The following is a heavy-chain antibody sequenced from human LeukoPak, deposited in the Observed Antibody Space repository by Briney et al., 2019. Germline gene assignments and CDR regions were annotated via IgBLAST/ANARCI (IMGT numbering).Heavy chain of an antibody. J-gene: IGHJ4*02. CDR3: ARSAPASAAGTFDY. V-gene: IGHV3-20*04. Sequence: RPGGSPRLSCAASGFTFDDYGMSWVRQAPGKGLEWVSGINWNGGSTGYADSVKGRFTISRDNAKNSLYLQMNSLRAEDTALYYCARSAPASAAGTFDYWGQGTLVTVSS. CDR1: GFTFDDYG. D-gene: IGHD6-13*01. CDR2: INWNGGST.